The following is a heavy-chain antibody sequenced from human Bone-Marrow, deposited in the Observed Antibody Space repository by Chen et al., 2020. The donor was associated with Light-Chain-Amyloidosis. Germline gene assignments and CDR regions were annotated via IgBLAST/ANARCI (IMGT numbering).Heavy chain of an antibody. V-gene: IGHV5-51*01. CDR2: IYPDGFDA. J-gene: IGHJ4*02. CDR1: GYTFPNYW. CDR3: ARRRDGYSFDY. Sequence: EVQLEQSGPEVKKPGESLKISCKGSGYTFPNYWIGWVRQMPGKGLEWMGVIYPDGFDARYSPNFKGLVTISADESITAACLQWRSLKASDTAMYYCARRRDGYSFDYWGQGTLVTVSS. D-gene: IGHD5-12*01.